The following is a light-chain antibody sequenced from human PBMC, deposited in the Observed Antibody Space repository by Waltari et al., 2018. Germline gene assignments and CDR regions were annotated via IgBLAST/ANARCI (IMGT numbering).Light chain of an antibody. J-gene: IGLJ2*01. Sequence: SYELTQPPSVSVSPGQTARITCSGDKLGDKYTCWYQQKPGKSPVLVIPQDTKRPSGIPERFSGSNSGNTATLTISGTQATDEADYYCQAWDSITVVFGGGTKLTVL. CDR1: KLGDKY. CDR3: QAWDSITVV. V-gene: IGLV3-1*01. CDR2: QDT.